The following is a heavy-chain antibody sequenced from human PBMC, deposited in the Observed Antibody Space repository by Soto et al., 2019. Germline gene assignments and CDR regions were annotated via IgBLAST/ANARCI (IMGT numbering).Heavy chain of an antibody. Sequence: QVELVQSGAEVKKPGASVKVSCKASGYTFTGYYLHWVRQAPGQGLEWMGWINPNSGGTNHAQKCRGRVSKTRDTSINTADKELSRVRSDDTAVYYCAGWDSMSYDSSGNNWFDHWGQGTLVSVSS. CDR3: AGWDSMSYDSSGNNWFDH. CDR2: INPNSGGT. CDR1: GYTFTGYY. D-gene: IGHD3-22*01. V-gene: IGHV1-2*02. J-gene: IGHJ5*02.